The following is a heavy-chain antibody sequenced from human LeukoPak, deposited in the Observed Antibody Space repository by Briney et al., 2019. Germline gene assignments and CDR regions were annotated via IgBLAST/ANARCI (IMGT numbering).Heavy chain of an antibody. J-gene: IGHJ5*02. V-gene: IGHV4-34*01. CDR1: GGSFSDYY. Sequence: SETLSLTSAVYGGSFSDYYWSWIRQLPGKGLEWIGEINHSGSTNYNPSLKSRVTISVDTSKNQFSLKLSSLTAADAAIYYCARAYNGYDYPWGQGTLVTVSS. CDR3: ARAYNGYDYP. CDR2: INHSGST. D-gene: IGHD5-12*01.